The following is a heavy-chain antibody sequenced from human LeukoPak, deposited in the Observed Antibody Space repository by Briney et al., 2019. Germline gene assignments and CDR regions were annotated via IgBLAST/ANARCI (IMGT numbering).Heavy chain of an antibody. CDR3: ARDPFIAAAGTEED. Sequence: GASVKVSCKASGYTFTGYYMHWVRQAPGQGLEWMGWINPNSGGTNYAQKFQGRVTMTRDTSISTAYMELSRLRSDDTAVYYCARDPFIAAAGTEEDWGQGTLVTVSS. D-gene: IGHD6-13*01. V-gene: IGHV1-2*02. CDR1: GYTFTGYY. J-gene: IGHJ4*02. CDR2: INPNSGGT.